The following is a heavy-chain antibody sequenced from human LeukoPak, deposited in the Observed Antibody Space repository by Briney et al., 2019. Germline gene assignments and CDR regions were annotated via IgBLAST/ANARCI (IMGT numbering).Heavy chain of an antibody. Sequence: SETLSLTCTVSDGSISSYNWSWIRQPPGQGLEWVGYIYTVGNTNYNPSLKSRVTISVDTSKTQFSLKLSSVTAADTAVYYCARLSASQMAYEYFDLWGRGTLVTVSS. CDR3: ARLSASQMAYEYFDL. CDR2: IYTVGNT. D-gene: IGHD2-21*01. V-gene: IGHV4-4*09. J-gene: IGHJ2*01. CDR1: DGSISSYN.